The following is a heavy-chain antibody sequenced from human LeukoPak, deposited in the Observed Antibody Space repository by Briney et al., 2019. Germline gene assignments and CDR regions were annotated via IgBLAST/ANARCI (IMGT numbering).Heavy chain of an antibody. D-gene: IGHD5-12*01. CDR2: IRSKAYGGTT. CDR3: TREIKDSGYDRGCDY. V-gene: IGHV3-49*03. CDR1: GFTFGDYA. J-gene: IGHJ4*02. Sequence: PGGSLRLSCTASGFTFGDYAMSWFRQAPGKGLEWVGFIRSKAYGGTTEYAASVKGRFTISRDDSKSIAYLQMNSLKTEDTAVYYCTREIKDSGYDRGCDYWGQGTLVTVSS.